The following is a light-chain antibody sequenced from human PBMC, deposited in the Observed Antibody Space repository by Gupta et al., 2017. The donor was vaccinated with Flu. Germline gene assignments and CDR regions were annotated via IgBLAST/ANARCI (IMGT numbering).Light chain of an antibody. CDR3: QQSYSARRA. V-gene: IGKV1-39*01. J-gene: IGKJ1*01. Sequence: YLNWSQQKSGKAPKLVIYGVSNLASGVSSRFSGRGSGPDFTLTISNLQLEDIGTYYCQQSYSARRAFGQGTQVDIK. CDR1: Y. CDR2: GVS.